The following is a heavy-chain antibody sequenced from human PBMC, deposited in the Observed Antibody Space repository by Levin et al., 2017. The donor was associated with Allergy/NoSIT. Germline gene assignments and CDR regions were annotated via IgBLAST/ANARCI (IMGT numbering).Heavy chain of an antibody. CDR2: IYPGDSDT. J-gene: IGHJ5*02. Sequence: GESLKISCKGSGYSFTSYWIGWVRQMPGKGLEWMGIIYPGDSDTRYSPSFQGQVTISADKSISTAYLQWSSLKASDTAMYYCARTPWGVLAYGDDLGLGWFDPWGQGTLVTVSS. D-gene: IGHD4-17*01. V-gene: IGHV5-51*01. CDR3: ARTPWGVLAYGDDLGLGWFDP. CDR1: GYSFTSYW.